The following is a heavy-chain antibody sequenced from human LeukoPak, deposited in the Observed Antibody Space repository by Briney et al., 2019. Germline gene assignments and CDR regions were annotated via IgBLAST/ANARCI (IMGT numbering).Heavy chain of an antibody. Sequence: SETLSLTCAVYGGSFSGYYWSWIRQPPGKGLEWIGEINHSGSTNYNPSLKSRVTISVDTSKNQFSLKLSSVTAADTAVYYCARVAPYIVVVVAATRVGAFDIWGEGKMGTVSS. CDR1: GGSFSGYY. V-gene: IGHV4-34*01. D-gene: IGHD2-15*01. J-gene: IGHJ3*02. CDR3: ARVAPYIVVVVAATRVGAFDI. CDR2: INHSGST.